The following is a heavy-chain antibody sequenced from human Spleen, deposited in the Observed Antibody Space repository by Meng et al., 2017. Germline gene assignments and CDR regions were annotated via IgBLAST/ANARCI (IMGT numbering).Heavy chain of an antibody. CDR2: IYPGDSDT. Sequence: GGSLRLSCKGSGYNFNNQWIGWVRQMPGKGLEWMGIIYPGDSDTRYSPSFQGQVAMSADKSISTAYLQWSSLKASDTAMYYCARRDSEVFDYWGQGTLVTVSS. CDR3: ARRDSEVFDY. CDR1: GYNFNNQW. V-gene: IGHV5-51*01. J-gene: IGHJ4*02.